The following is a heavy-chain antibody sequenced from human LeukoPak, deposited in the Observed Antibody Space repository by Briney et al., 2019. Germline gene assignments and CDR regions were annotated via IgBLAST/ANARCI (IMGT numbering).Heavy chain of an antibody. J-gene: IGHJ4*02. CDR3: ARQMTSTRLFDS. D-gene: IGHD5/OR15-5a*01. Sequence: GGCLRLSCVASGFIFSDHAFHWVRQSPDKGLEWVALIGSDGTKQYYADSVQGRFTVSRENSKNTLFLQMNTVRADDTAVYFCARQMTSTRLFDSWGQGTLVTVSS. CDR1: GFIFSDHA. CDR2: IGSDGTKQ. V-gene: IGHV3-30*04.